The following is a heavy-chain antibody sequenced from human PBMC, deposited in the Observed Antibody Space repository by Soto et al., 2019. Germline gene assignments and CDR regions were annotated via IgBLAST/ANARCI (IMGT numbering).Heavy chain of an antibody. Sequence: QVQLQQWGAGLLKPSETLSLPCAVYGGSFSDYYWSWLRQPPGKGLGGIGEITHSGSPNYNPSLKSRVTISVDTSKNQFSLKLSSVTAADTAVYYCAREGRYYASGRFWWFDPWGQGTLVTVSS. CDR3: AREGRYYASGRFWWFDP. D-gene: IGHD3-10*01. CDR1: GGSFSDYY. J-gene: IGHJ5*02. CDR2: ITHSGSP. V-gene: IGHV4-34*01.